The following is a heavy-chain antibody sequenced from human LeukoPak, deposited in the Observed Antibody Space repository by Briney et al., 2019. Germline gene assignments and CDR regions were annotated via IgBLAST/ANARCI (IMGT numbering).Heavy chain of an antibody. CDR1: GLTFCSYS. CDR2: ISSSSSYI. Sequence: GGSLRLSCAASGLTFCSYSMNWVRQAPGKGLEWVSSISSSSSYIYYADSVKGRFTISRDNAKNSLYLQMNSLRAEDTAVYYCARDLYEYSSSRINAFDIWGQGTMVTVSS. D-gene: IGHD6-6*01. V-gene: IGHV3-21*01. J-gene: IGHJ3*02. CDR3: ARDLYEYSSSRINAFDI.